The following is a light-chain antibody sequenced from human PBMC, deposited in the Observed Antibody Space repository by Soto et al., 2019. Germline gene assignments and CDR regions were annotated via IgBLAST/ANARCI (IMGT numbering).Light chain of an antibody. CDR3: QQYHNSPWT. J-gene: IGKJ1*01. CDR2: AAS. Sequence: EIVLTHSPSTLSCSGGERATLSFGASQTVSSKLAWYQQRPGQAPRLLIYAASRRQTGIPARFSGSGSGTDFTLTISRLQPEDVAAYYCQQYHNSPWTFGQGAKVDIK. CDR1: QTVSSK. V-gene: IGKV3D-20*01.